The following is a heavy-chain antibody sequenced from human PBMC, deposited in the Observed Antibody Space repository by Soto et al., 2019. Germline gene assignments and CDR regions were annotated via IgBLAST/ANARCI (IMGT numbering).Heavy chain of an antibody. CDR2: IDHSGST. CDR1: GVSISNSNW. CDR3: ARSLVGGSYYGLDV. D-gene: IGHD5-12*01. J-gene: IGHJ6*02. V-gene: IGHV4-4*02. Sequence: QVQLQESGPGLVKPSGTLSLTCAVSGVSISNSNWWSWVRQPPGKGLEWIGEIDHSGSTNSNPSLTGPVTISVDKSKNQFSLKLSSVTAADTAVYYCARSLVGGSYYGLDVWGQGTTVTVSS.